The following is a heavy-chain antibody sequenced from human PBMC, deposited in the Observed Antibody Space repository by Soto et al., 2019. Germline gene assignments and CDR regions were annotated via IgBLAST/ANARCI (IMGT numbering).Heavy chain of an antibody. V-gene: IGHV1-69*13. CDR3: ARGPSYYDSSGYYVYGMDV. CDR2: IIPILGTA. D-gene: IGHD3-22*01. CDR1: GGTFSSYA. Sequence: ASVKVSCKASGGTFSSYAISWVRQAPGQGLEWMGGIIPILGTANYAQKFQGRVTITADESTSTAYMELSSLRSEDTAVYYCARGPSYYDSSGYYVYGMDVWGQGTTVTVSS. J-gene: IGHJ6*02.